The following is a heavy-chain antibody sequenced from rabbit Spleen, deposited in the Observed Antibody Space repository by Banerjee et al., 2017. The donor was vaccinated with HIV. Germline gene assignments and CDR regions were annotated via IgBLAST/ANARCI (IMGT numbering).Heavy chain of an antibody. CDR2: IVAGGSGST. CDR1: GFSFSSSYH. D-gene: IGHD4-2*01. J-gene: IGHJ4*01. Sequence: QEQLEESGGGLVKPEGSLTLTCKASGFSFSSSYHICWVRQAPGKGLEWIVCIVAGGSGSTYYASWAKGRFTISRTSSTTVTLQMTSLTAADTATYFCVRDNVGSGAYFNLWGPGTLVTVS. V-gene: IGHV1S45*01. CDR3: VRDNVGSGAYFNL.